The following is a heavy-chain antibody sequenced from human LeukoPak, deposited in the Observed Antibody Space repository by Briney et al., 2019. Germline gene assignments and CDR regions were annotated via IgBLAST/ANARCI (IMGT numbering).Heavy chain of an antibody. Sequence: SETLSLTCTVSGGSISSSSYYWGWIRQPPGKGLEWIGRIYTSGSTNYNPSLKSRVTMSVDTSKNQFSLKLSSVTAADTAVYYCARASYYYGSGSGPRFDPWGQGTPVTVSS. D-gene: IGHD3-10*01. CDR1: GGSISSSSYY. CDR2: IYTSGST. V-gene: IGHV4-39*07. CDR3: ARASYYYGSGSGPRFDP. J-gene: IGHJ5*02.